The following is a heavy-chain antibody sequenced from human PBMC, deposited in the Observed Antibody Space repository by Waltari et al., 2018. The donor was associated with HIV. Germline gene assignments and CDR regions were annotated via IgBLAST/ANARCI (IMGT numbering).Heavy chain of an antibody. CDR1: GYTFTEYG. V-gene: IGHV1-18*01. D-gene: IGHD4-4*01. CDR2: ISPYNGDA. J-gene: IGHJ6*04. CDR3: ARQGVQYSDGMDV. Sequence: QVQLVQFGTEVKKAGASVKVSCKTSGYTFTEYGISWVRQAPGQGLEWMGWISPYNGDANDAHKLQGRVTMTTDTSTKTAYMEVRSLRSDDTAVYYCARQGVQYSDGMDVWGNGTTVTVSS.